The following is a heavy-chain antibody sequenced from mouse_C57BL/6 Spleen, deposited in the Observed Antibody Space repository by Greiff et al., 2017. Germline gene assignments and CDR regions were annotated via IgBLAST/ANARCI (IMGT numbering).Heavy chain of an antibody. V-gene: IGHV14-4*01. CDR3: TTLYGNFLDD. CDR1: GFNIKDDY. Sequence: VQLKQSGAELVRPGASVKLSCTASGFNIKDDYMHWVKQRPEQGLEWIGWIDPENGDTEYASKFQGKATITADTSSNTAYLQLSSLTSEDTAVYYCTTLYGNFLDDWGQGTTLTVSS. CDR2: IDPENGDT. D-gene: IGHD2-10*02. J-gene: IGHJ2*01.